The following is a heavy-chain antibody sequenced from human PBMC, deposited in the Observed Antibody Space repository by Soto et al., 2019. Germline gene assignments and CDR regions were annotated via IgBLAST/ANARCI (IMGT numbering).Heavy chain of an antibody. V-gene: IGHV3-15*01. Sequence: GGSLRLSCAASGFTFSNAWMSWVRQAPGKGLEWVGRIKSKTDGGTTDYAAPVKCRFTISRDDSKITLYLQMNSLKTEDTAVYYCTRDGPHDAFDIWGQGTMVTVSS. CDR1: GFTFSNAW. CDR2: IKSKTDGGTT. CDR3: TRDGPHDAFDI. J-gene: IGHJ3*02.